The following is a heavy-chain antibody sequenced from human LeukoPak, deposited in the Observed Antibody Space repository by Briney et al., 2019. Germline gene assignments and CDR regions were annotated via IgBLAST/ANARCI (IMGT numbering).Heavy chain of an antibody. CDR3: ARVPRLVVPAAQEWYFDL. J-gene: IGHJ2*01. CDR1: GGTFSSYA. D-gene: IGHD2-2*01. V-gene: IGHV1-69*05. CDR2: IIPIFGTA. Sequence: ASVKVSCKASGGTFSSYAISWVRQAPGQGLEWMGGIIPIFGTANYAQKFQGRVTITTDESTSTAYMELSSLRSEDTAVYYCARVPRLVVPAAQEWYFDLWGRGTLVTVSS.